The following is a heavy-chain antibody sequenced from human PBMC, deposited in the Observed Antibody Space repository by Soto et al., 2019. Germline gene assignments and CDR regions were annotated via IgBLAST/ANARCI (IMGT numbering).Heavy chain of an antibody. CDR1: GFTFSDYY. V-gene: IGHV3-11*01. Sequence: GGSLRLSCAASGFTFSDYYMSWIRQAPGKGLEWVSYISSSGSTIYYADSVKGRFTISRDNAKNSLYLQMNSLRAEDTAVYYCARDRSYCSSTSCYGNWFDPWGQGTLVTVSS. CDR2: ISSSGSTI. J-gene: IGHJ5*02. D-gene: IGHD2-2*01. CDR3: ARDRSYCSSTSCYGNWFDP.